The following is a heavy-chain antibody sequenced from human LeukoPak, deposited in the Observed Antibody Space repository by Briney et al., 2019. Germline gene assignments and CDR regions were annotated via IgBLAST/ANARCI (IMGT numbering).Heavy chain of an antibody. CDR3: ARVDWLANHYYYMDV. Sequence: SETLSLTCAVYGGSFSGYYWSWIRQPPGKGLEWIGSIYHSGSTYYSPSLKSRVTISVDTSKNQFSLKLSSVTAADTAVYYCARVDWLANHYYYMDVWGKGTTVTVSS. D-gene: IGHD2-21*01. CDR1: GGSFSGYY. J-gene: IGHJ6*03. CDR2: IYHSGST. V-gene: IGHV4-34*01.